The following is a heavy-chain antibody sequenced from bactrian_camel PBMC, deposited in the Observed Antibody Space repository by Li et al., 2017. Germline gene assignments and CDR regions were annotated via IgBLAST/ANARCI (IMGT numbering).Heavy chain of an antibody. V-gene: IGHV3-2*01. J-gene: IGHJ6*01. CDR1: GRTFDAGD. CDR3: AARAVGWCPLFEHWLGKRAYTPGGYFAN. Sequence: HVQLVESGGGSVQAGGSLRLSCHISGRTFDAGDMGWYRQAPGKGLEWVSTMYSDGTNIDYGDSVKGQFTISKDNAKNTLYLQMNSLKPEDTAMYYCAARAVGWCPLFEHWLGKRAYTPGGYFANWGQGTQVTVS. CDR2: MYSDGTNI. D-gene: IGHD1*01.